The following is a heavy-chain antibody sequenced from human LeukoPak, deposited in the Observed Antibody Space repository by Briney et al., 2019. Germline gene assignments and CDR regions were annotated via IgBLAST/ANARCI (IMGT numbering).Heavy chain of an antibody. CDR3: ARDNSGGSTWWFDP. J-gene: IGHJ5*02. V-gene: IGHV1-46*01. Sequence: ASVKVSCKASGGTFSSYAISWVRQAPGQGLEWMGIINPGAGATSYAQKFQGRVTMTRDISTSTVYMELSSLRSEDTAVYYCARDNSGGSTWWFDPWGQGTLVTVSS. CDR1: GGTFSSYA. CDR2: INPGAGAT. D-gene: IGHD2-15*01.